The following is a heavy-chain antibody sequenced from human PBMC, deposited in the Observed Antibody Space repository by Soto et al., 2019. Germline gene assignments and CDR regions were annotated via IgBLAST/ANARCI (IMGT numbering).Heavy chain of an antibody. CDR2: ISYDGSNK. V-gene: IGHV3-30*03. D-gene: IGHD2-15*01. CDR3: ARGAVAGIAYYLDY. Sequence: QVQLVESGGGVVQPGKSLRLSCAASGFRFSGTGMHWVRQAPGKGLEWLAVISYDGSNKFYADSVKGRFTISRDNSVNTLFLQLNCLRPEDTAVYYCARGAVAGIAYYLDYWGQGTLVTVSS. J-gene: IGHJ4*02. CDR1: GFRFSGTG.